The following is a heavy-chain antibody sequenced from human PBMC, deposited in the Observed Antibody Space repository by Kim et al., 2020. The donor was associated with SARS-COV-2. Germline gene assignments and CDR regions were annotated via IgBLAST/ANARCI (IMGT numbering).Heavy chain of an antibody. V-gene: IGHV3-23*01. J-gene: IGHJ6*02. Sequence: GGSLRLSCAASGFTFSSYAMSWVRQAPGKGLEWVSAISGSGGSTYYADSVKGRFTISRDNSKNTLYLQMNSLRAEDTAVYYCAKYGSGSSLYYYYGMDVWGQGTTVTVSS. CDR2: ISGSGGST. D-gene: IGHD3-10*01. CDR3: AKYGSGSSLYYYYGMDV. CDR1: GFTFSSYA.